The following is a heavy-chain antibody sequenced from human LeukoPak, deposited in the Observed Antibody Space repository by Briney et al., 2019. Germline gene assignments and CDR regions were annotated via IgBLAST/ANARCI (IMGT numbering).Heavy chain of an antibody. CDR2: IDLSGSTL. CDR3: ARGPPLFDP. V-gene: IGHV3-48*04. J-gene: IGHJ5*02. CDR1: GFTFSSYT. Sequence: PGGSLRLSCAASGFTFSSYTMNWVRQAPGKGLEWVSYIDLSGSTLCYVDSVKGRFTISRDNAKNSLYLQMNSLRAEDTAVYYCARGPPLFDPWGQGTLVAVSS.